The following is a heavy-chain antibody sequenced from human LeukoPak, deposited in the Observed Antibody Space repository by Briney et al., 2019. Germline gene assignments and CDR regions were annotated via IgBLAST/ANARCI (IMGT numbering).Heavy chain of an antibody. V-gene: IGHV3-23*01. J-gene: IGHJ4*02. CDR2: ISDNGGAT. Sequence: PGGSLRLSCAASGFTFSNYLMRWVRQAPGNGLEWVSSISDNGGATYYADSVKGRFTISRDNTKNTLYFQMSSLRAEDTAVYYCARRQGLYFDYWGQGTLVTVSS. CDR1: GFTFSNYL. CDR3: ARRQGLYFDY. D-gene: IGHD1-1*01.